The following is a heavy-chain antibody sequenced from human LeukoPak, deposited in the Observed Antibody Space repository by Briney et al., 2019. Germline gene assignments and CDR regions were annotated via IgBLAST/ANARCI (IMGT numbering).Heavy chain of an antibody. CDR2: ISSSSSYI. CDR3: AKDPNFWSGFDY. Sequence: PGGSLRLSCAASGFTFSSYSMNWVRQAPGKGLEWVSSISSSSSYIYYADSVKGRFTISRDNSKNTLYLQMNSLRAEDTAVYYCAKDPNFWSGFDYWGQGTLVTVSS. D-gene: IGHD3-3*01. V-gene: IGHV3-21*04. CDR1: GFTFSSYS. J-gene: IGHJ4*02.